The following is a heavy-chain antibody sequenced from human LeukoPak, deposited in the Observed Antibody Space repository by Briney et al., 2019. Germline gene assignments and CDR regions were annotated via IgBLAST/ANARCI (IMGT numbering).Heavy chain of an antibody. V-gene: IGHV3-21*01. D-gene: IGHD2-21*02. J-gene: IGHJ4*02. CDR3: ARDMVVTALFDY. Sequence: GGSLRLSCAASGFTFSSYTMNWVRQAPGKGLEWVSSISTGSAYIYYADSVKGRFTISRDNAKNSLYLQMNSLRAEDTAVYYCARDMVVTALFDYWGQGTLVTVSS. CDR2: ISTGSAYI. CDR1: GFTFSSYT.